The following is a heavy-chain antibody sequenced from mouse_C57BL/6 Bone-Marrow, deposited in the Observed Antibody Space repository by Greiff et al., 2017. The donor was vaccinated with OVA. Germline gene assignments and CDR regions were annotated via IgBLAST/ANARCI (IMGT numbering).Heavy chain of an antibody. CDR3: ARSRASWFAY. V-gene: IGHV1-54*01. CDR1: GYAFTNYL. D-gene: IGHD3-1*01. CDR2: INPGSGGT. J-gene: IGHJ3*01. Sequence: VMLVESGAELVRPGTSVKVSCKASGYAFTNYLIEWVKQRPGQGLEWIGVINPGSGGTNYNEKFKGKATLTADKSSSTAYMQLSSLTSEDSAVYFCARSRASWFAYWGQGTLVTVSA.